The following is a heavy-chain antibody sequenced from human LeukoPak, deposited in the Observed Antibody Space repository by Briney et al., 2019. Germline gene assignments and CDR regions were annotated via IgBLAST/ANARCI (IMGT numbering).Heavy chain of an antibody. J-gene: IGHJ4*02. D-gene: IGHD2-2*01. V-gene: IGHV4-59*08. Sequence: SETLSLTCTVSGGSISSFYWSWIRQPPGKGLEWIGYIYYSGSTNYNPSLKSRVTISVDTSKNQFSLKLNSVTAADTVIYFCARNSPPHAYYFDFWGQGTLVTVSP. CDR1: GGSISSFY. CDR3: ARNSPPHAYYFDF. CDR2: IYYSGST.